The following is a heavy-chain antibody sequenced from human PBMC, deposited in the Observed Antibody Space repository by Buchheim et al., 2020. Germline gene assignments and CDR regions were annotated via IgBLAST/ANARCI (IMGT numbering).Heavy chain of an antibody. CDR3: ARAQSSSWFSPGEWFDP. V-gene: IGHV3-74*01. D-gene: IGHD6-13*01. Sequence: EVPLVESGGGLVQPGGSLRLSCAASGFTFRGYWMHWVRQAPGKGLVWVSRINTDESNTNYADSVKGRFTISRDNAKNTLYLQMNSLRAEDTAVYYCARAQSSSWFSPGEWFDPWGQGTL. CDR1: GFTFRGYW. CDR2: INTDESNT. J-gene: IGHJ5*02.